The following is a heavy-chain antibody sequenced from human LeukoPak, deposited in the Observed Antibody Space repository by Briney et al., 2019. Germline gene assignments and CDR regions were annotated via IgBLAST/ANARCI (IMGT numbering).Heavy chain of an antibody. J-gene: IGHJ4*02. CDR3: AKDREASDIVVVTATAFDY. D-gene: IGHD2-21*02. Sequence: GGSLRLSCAASGFTFSSYGMHWVRQAPGKGLEWVAVISYDGSNKYYADSVKGRFTISRDNSKNTLYLQMYSLRAEDTAVYYCAKDREASDIVVVTATAFDYWGQGTLVTVSS. V-gene: IGHV3-30*18. CDR2: ISYDGSNK. CDR1: GFTFSSYG.